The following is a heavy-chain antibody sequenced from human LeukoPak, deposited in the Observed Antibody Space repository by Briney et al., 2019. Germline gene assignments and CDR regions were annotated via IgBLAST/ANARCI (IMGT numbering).Heavy chain of an antibody. D-gene: IGHD3-22*01. CDR1: GFTVSSNY. J-gene: IGHJ4*02. V-gene: IGHV3-66*01. CDR2: IYSGGST. CDR3: ARGSDTSGYYYFDY. Sequence: LSGGSLRLSCAASGFTVSSNYMSCVRQAPEKGLEWVSIIYSGGSTYYADSVKGRFTISRDNSKNTLYLQMNSLRAEDTAVYYCARGSDTSGYYYFDYWGQGTLVTVSS.